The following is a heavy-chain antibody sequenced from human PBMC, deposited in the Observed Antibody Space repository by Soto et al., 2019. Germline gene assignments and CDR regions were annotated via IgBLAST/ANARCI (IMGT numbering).Heavy chain of an antibody. Sequence: ASVKVSCKASGYTFTSYGISWVRQAPGQGLEWMGWISAYNGNANYAQKLQGRVTMTTDTSTSTAYMELRSLRSDDTAVYYCARDQRLTIFGGALYGMDVWGQGTTVTVSS. CDR2: ISAYNGNA. CDR3: ARDQRLTIFGGALYGMDV. CDR1: GYTFTSYG. J-gene: IGHJ6*02. V-gene: IGHV1-18*04. D-gene: IGHD3-3*01.